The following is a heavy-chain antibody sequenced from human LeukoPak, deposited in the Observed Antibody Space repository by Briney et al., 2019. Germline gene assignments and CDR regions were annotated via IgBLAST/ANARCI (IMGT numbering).Heavy chain of an antibody. D-gene: IGHD5-24*01. CDR2: IYYSGST. J-gene: IGHJ5*02. CDR3: ARSTLYRRESDWFDP. Sequence: SETLSLTCTVSGGSISSYYWSWIRQPPGKGLEWIGYIYYSGSTNYNPSLKSRVTISVDTSKNQFSLKLSSVTAADTAVYYCARSTLYRRESDWFDPWGQGTLVTVSS. CDR1: GGSISSYY. V-gene: IGHV4-59*08.